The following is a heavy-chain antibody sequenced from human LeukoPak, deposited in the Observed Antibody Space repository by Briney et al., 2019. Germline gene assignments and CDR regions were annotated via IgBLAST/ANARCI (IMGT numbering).Heavy chain of an antibody. CDR2: ISGSGGST. CDR3: AKVSEIRKRRPHYYDSSGQGDY. V-gene: IGHV3-23*01. J-gene: IGHJ4*02. Sequence: GGSLSLSCAASGFTFSSYAMSWVRQAPGKGLEWVSAISGSGGSTYYADSVKGRFTISRDNSKNTLYLQMNSLRAEDTAVYYCAKVSEIRKRRPHYYDSSGQGDYWGQGTLVTVSS. D-gene: IGHD3-22*01. CDR1: GFTFSSYA.